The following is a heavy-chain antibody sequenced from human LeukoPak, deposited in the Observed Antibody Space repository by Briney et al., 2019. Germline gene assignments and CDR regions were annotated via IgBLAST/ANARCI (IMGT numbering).Heavy chain of an antibody. V-gene: IGHV1-69*05. CDR1: GGTFGSYA. D-gene: IGHD4-23*01. CDR3: ASALVTPRYYYMDV. CDR2: IIPISGTT. Sequence: SVKVSCKASGGTFGSYAFSWVRQAPGQGLEWMGRIIPISGTTIYAQNFQGRVSITTDESTSTAYLELSSLKSEDTAVYYCASALVTPRYYYMDVWDKGTTVTVSS. J-gene: IGHJ6*03.